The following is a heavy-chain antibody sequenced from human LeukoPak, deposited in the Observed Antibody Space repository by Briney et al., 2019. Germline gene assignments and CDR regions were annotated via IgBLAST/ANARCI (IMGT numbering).Heavy chain of an antibody. CDR3: AKSMYYEFWSGFLDY. Sequence: PGGSLRLSCAASGFTFSSYGMHWVRQAPGKGLEWVAVISYDGSNKYYADSVKGRFTISRDSSKNTLYVQMNSLRAEDTAVYYCAKSMYYEFWSGFLDYWGQGTLVTVSS. D-gene: IGHD3-3*01. CDR2: ISYDGSNK. CDR1: GFTFSSYG. J-gene: IGHJ4*02. V-gene: IGHV3-30*18.